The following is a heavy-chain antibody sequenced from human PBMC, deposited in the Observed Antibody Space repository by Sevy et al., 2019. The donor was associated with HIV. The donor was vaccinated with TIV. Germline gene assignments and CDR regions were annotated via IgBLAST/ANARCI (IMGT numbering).Heavy chain of an antibody. J-gene: IGHJ5*02. D-gene: IGHD3-10*01. CDR2: IYYSGST. V-gene: IGHV4-59*13. CDR3: ARVDRRYYYGSGSHPGRLRLAFDP. Sequence: SETLSLTCTVSGGSISSYYWSWIRQPPGKGLEWIGYIYYSGSTNYNPSLKSRVTISVDTSKNQFSLKLSSETAADTAVYYCARVDRRYYYGSGSHPGRLRLAFDPWGQGTLVTVSS. CDR1: GGSISSYY.